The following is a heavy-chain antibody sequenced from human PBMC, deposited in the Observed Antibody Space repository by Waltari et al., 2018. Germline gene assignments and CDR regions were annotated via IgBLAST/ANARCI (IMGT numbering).Heavy chain of an antibody. V-gene: IGHV1-69-2*01. CDR1: GDTFTDNY. Sequence: EVQLLQSGAEVKKPGTPVKISCKVSGDTFTDNYIHWIQQAPGKGLQWMGLLDPEEGQALYAEKFQGRVTMTADTSIHTAYMELTSLTSEDTAFYYCAAALGGGISASRPFHFWGQGTMITVSS. D-gene: IGHD3-10*01. J-gene: IGHJ3*01. CDR3: AAALGGGISASRPFHF. CDR2: LDPEEGQA.